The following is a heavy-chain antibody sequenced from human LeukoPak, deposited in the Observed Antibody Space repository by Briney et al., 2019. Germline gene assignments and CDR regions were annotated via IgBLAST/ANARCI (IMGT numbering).Heavy chain of an antibody. CDR2: IYYSGST. V-gene: IGHV4-59*12. Sequence: PSETLSLTCAVSGGSISSYYWSWIRQPPGKGLEWIGYIYYSGSTNYNPSLKSRVTISVDTSKNQFSLKLSSVTAADTAVYYCARDKSAVDAFDIWGQGTMVTVSS. CDR3: ARDKSAVDAFDI. CDR1: GGSISSYY. J-gene: IGHJ3*02.